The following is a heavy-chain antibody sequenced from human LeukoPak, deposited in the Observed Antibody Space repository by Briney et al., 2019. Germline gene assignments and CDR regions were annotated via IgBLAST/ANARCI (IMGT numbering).Heavy chain of an antibody. CDR2: IYYSGST. CDR3: ASRSRLYNWNYGHH. V-gene: IGHV4-39*01. Sequence: PSETLSLTCTVSGGSISSSSYYWGWIRQPPGKGLEWIGSIYYSGSTYYNPSLKSRVTISVDTSKNQFSLKLSSVTAADTAVYYCASRSRLYNWNYGHHWGQGTLVTVSS. CDR1: GGSISSSSYY. J-gene: IGHJ5*02. D-gene: IGHD1-7*01.